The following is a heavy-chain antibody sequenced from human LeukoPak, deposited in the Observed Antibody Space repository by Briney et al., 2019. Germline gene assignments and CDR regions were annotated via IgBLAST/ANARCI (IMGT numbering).Heavy chain of an antibody. CDR2: TYYRSTWYN. CDR1: GDSVSNNSVT. CDR3: ARRLTQYDCFDP. J-gene: IGHJ5*02. D-gene: IGHD2-2*01. Sequence: SQTLSLTCAISGDSVSNNSVTWNWIRQSPSRGLEWLGRTYYRSTWYNDYAVSVRGRITVNPDTSKNQFSLHLNSVTPEDTAVYYCARRLTQYDCFDPWGQGILVTVSS. V-gene: IGHV6-1*01.